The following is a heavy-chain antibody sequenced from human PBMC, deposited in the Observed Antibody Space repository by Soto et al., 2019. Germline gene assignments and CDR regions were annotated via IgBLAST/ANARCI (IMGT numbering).Heavy chain of an antibody. V-gene: IGHV3-53*01. J-gene: IGHJ3*02. D-gene: IGHD3-16*01. CDR1: GVTVNTNY. Sequence: EVQLVESGGGLIQPGGSLRLSCAASGVTVNTNYMSWVRQSPGKGLEWVSLIESGGSIYYADSVKGRFTISRDNFKNTLSLQMNSLRVEDTAVYYCASTTVWKDAIEIWGQGTLVSVSS. CDR3: ASTTVWKDAIEI. CDR2: IESGGSI.